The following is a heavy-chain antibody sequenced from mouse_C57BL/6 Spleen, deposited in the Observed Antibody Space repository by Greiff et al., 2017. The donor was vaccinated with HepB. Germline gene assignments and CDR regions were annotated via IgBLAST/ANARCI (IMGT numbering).Heavy chain of an antibody. CDR1: GFTFSDFY. Sequence: DVHLVESGGGLVQSGRSLRLSCATSGFTFSDFYMEWVRQAPGKGLEWIAASRNKANDYTTEYSASVKGRFIVSRDTSQSILYLQMNALRAEDTAIYYCARDAKYYDYDGYAMDYWGQGTSVTVSS. J-gene: IGHJ4*01. CDR3: ARDAKYYDYDGYAMDY. CDR2: SRNKANDYTT. V-gene: IGHV7-1*01. D-gene: IGHD2-4*01.